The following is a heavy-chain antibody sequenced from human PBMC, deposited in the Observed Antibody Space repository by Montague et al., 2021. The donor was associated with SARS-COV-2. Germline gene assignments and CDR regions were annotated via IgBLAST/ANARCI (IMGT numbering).Heavy chain of an antibody. D-gene: IGHD5-24*01. V-gene: IGHV4-59*12. CDR2: FYYSGST. J-gene: IGHJ4*02. Sequence: SETLSLTCTVSGGSISSYYWSWIRQPPGKGLEWIGYFYYSGSTNYNPSFKSRLSISGDTSKNQFSLKLTSMTAADTAVYYCARIGDGHNKPPGYWGQGTRVTVSS. CDR1: GGSISSYY. CDR3: ARIGDGHNKPPGY.